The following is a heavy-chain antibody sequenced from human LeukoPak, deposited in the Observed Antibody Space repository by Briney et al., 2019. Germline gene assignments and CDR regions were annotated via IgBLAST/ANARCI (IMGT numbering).Heavy chain of an antibody. D-gene: IGHD6-13*01. CDR2: INHSGST. CDR1: GGSFSGYY. CDR3: AREHRRGIAAAGKGFGGVYYYYYYMDV. J-gene: IGHJ6*03. V-gene: IGHV4-34*01. Sequence: SETLSLTCAVYGGSFSGYYWSWIRQPPGKGLEWIGEINHSGSTIYNPSLKSRVTISVDTSKNQFSLKLSSVTAADTAVYYCAREHRRGIAAAGKGFGGVYYYYYYMDVWGKGTTVTVSS.